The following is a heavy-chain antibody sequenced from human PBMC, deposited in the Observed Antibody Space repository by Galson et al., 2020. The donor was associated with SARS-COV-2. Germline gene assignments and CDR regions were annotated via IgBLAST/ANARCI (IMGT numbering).Heavy chain of an antibody. CDR2: ISSSSSTI. V-gene: IGHV3-48*04. CDR1: GFTFSSYS. Sequence: GGSLRLSCAASGFTFSSYSMNWVRQAPGKGLEWVSYISSSSSTIYYADSVKGRFTISRDNAKNSLYLQMNSLRAEDTAVYYCARGRFLEWLFGFDYWGQGTRVTVSS. CDR3: ARGRFLEWLFGFDY. J-gene: IGHJ4*02. D-gene: IGHD3-3*01.